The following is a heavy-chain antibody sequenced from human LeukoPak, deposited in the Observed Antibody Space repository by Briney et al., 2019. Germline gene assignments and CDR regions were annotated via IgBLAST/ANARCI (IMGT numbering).Heavy chain of an antibody. D-gene: IGHD4-17*01. CDR3: AKGRYHLATVTLLDY. V-gene: IGHV3-30*18. J-gene: IGHJ4*02. CDR2: ISYDGPNK. Sequence: TGGSLRLSCAASGFTFSSYGMHWVRQAPGKGLEWGAVISYDGPNKYYADSVKGRFTISRDNSKNTLYLQMNSLRAEDTAMYYCAKGRYHLATVTLLDYWGQGTLVTVSS. CDR1: GFTFSSYG.